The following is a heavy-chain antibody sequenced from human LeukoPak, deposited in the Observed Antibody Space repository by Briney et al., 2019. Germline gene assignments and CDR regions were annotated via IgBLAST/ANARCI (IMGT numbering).Heavy chain of an antibody. V-gene: IGHV3-9*01. Sequence: SGGSLRLSCAASGLTFDDYAMHWVRHAPGKGLEWVSGISWNSGSIGYADSVKGRFTISRDNAKNSLYLQMNSLRAEDTALYYCAKAVAMIVVDHDAFDIWGQGTMVTVSS. CDR3: AKAVAMIVVDHDAFDI. CDR1: GLTFDDYA. J-gene: IGHJ3*02. D-gene: IGHD3-22*01. CDR2: ISWNSGSI.